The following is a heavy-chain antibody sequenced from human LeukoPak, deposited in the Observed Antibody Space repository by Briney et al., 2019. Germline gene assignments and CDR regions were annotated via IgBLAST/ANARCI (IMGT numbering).Heavy chain of an antibody. CDR3: ARDPYSGYGRFDY. D-gene: IGHD5-12*01. CDR1: GFTFSSYS. V-gene: IGHV4-39*07. CDR2: IYSSGST. J-gene: IGHJ4*02. Sequence: GSLRLSCAASGFTFSSYSMNWVRQAPGKGLEWIGTIYSSGSTYYNPSLKSRVTISVDTSKNQFSLKLNSVTAADTAVYYCARDPYSGYGRFDYWGQGTLVTVSS.